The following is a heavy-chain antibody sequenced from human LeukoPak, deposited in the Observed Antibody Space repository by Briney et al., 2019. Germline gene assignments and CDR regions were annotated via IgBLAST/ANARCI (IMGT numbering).Heavy chain of an antibody. J-gene: IGHJ2*01. Sequence: GGSLSLSCAASGFTFSSYGMHWVRQAPGKGLEWVAVISYDGSNKYYADSVKGRFTISRDNSKNTLYLQMNSLRAEDTAVYYCAKDERIVGATARYFDLWGRGTLVTVSS. CDR1: GFTFSSYG. D-gene: IGHD1-26*01. CDR3: AKDERIVGATARYFDL. V-gene: IGHV3-30*18. CDR2: ISYDGSNK.